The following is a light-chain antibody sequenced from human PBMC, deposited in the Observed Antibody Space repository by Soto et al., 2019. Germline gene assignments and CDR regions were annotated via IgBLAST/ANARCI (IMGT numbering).Light chain of an antibody. CDR2: GAS. Sequence: EVVLTQSPGTLSLSLGDRATLSCRPSRSVSSNFIAWYRQKPGQAPSVLIYGASTRATGVPDRISGSGSGTEFTLTIARLEPEDSAVYYCQYYGTSPPFTFGRGTRVEI. V-gene: IGKV3-20*01. CDR3: QYYGTSPPFT. CDR1: RSVSSNF. J-gene: IGKJ2*01.